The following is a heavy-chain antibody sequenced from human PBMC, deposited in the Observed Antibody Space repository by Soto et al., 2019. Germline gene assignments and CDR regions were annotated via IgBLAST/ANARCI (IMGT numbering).Heavy chain of an antibody. V-gene: IGHV3-30-3*01. J-gene: IGHJ4*02. CDR3: ARESEDLTSNFDY. CDR1: GFTFSSYA. CDR2: ISYDGSNK. Sequence: GGSLRLSCAASGFTFSSYAMHWLRQAPGKGLEWVAVISYDGSNKYYADSVKGRFTISRDNSKNTLYLEMNSLRAEDTAVYYCARESEDLTSNFDYWGQGTLVTVSS.